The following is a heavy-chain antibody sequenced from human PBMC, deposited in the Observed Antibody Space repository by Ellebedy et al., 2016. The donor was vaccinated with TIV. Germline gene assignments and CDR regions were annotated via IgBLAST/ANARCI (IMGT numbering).Heavy chain of an antibody. CDR2: INPSGGST. CDR3: ARDSGGDTAMVLIDY. D-gene: IGHD5-18*01. Sequence: AASVQVSCKASGYTFTSHYMHWVRHAPGQRLEWMGIINPSGGSTSYAQKLQGRVTMTRDTSTSTVYMELSSLRSEDTAVYYCARDSGGDTAMVLIDYWGQGTLVTVSS. CDR1: GYTFTSHY. V-gene: IGHV1-46*04. J-gene: IGHJ4*02.